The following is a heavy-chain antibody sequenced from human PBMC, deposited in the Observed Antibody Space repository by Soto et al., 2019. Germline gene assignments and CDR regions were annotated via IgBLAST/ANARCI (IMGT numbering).Heavy chain of an antibody. Sequence: SXMLSLTCTVSGGSINTFYWSWVRQPAGKGLEWIGRIFSSGSTSFNPSLESRVAMSVDTSKNHFSLNLSSVTAADMAVYYCAREGSYSAYNFAHGIQLWSFDFWGQGALVTVSS. V-gene: IGHV4-4*07. CDR1: GGSINTFY. J-gene: IGHJ4*02. D-gene: IGHD5-12*01. CDR3: AREGSYSAYNFAHGIQLWSFDF. CDR2: IFSSGST.